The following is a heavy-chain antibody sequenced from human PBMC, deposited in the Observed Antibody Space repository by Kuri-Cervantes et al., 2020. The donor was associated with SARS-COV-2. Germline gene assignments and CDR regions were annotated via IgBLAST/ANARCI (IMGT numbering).Heavy chain of an antibody. Sequence: GESLRISCEVSGFLFSASAINWVRQASGKGLEWVGRVRVKANNYATAYAASVKGRFIISRDDSKNMAYLQMNNLKTEDTAVYYCTTLIDYWGQGALVTVSS. CDR2: VRVKANNYAT. V-gene: IGHV3-73*01. J-gene: IGHJ4*02. CDR3: TTLIDY. CDR1: GFLFSASA.